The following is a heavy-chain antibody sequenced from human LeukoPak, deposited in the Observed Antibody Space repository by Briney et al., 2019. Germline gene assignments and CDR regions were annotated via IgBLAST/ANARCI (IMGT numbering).Heavy chain of an antibody. D-gene: IGHD6-6*01. V-gene: IGHV4-34*01. Sequence: PSETLSLTCAVYGGSFSGYYWSWIRQPPGKGLEWIGEINHSGSTNYNPSLKSRVTISVDTSKNQFSLKLSSVTAADTAVYYCVRQLETDYWGQGTLVTVSS. CDR3: VRQLETDY. CDR2: INHSGST. J-gene: IGHJ4*02. CDR1: GGSFSGYY.